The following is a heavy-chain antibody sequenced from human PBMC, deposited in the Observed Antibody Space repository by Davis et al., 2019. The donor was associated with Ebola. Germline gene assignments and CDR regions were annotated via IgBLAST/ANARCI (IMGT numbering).Heavy chain of an antibody. CDR3: ARERWLQSYYFDY. CDR1: GFTFSSYE. D-gene: IGHD5-24*01. J-gene: IGHJ4*02. V-gene: IGHV3-48*03. CDR2: ISSSGSTI. Sequence: GGSLRLSCAASGFTFSSYEMNWVRQAPGKGLEWVSYISSSGSTIYYADSVKGRFTISRDNAKNSLYLQMNSLRDEDTAVYYCARERWLQSYYFDYWGQGTLVTVSS.